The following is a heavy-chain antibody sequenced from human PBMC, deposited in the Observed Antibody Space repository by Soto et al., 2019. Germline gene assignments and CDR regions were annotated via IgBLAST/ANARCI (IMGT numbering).Heavy chain of an antibody. CDR2: ISHSGLR. CDR3: ATSNPTCPGCYS. CDR1: GVSISSGY. Sequence: QVQLQESGPGLVKPSETLSLTCIVSGVSISSGYCTWIRQSPGKGLEWMGYISHSGLRHYRASLHSRPTMSVETSKYQSSLILTSVTAADTAIYSCATSNPTCPGCYSWGQGTLVIVSS. V-gene: IGHV4-59*01. D-gene: IGHD3-10*01. J-gene: IGHJ5*02.